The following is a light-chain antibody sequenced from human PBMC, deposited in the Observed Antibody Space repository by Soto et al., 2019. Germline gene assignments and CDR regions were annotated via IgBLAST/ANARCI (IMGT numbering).Light chain of an antibody. J-gene: IGLJ3*02. Sequence: QSVLTQPPSVSGAPGQRVTISCTGSSSNIGAGYDVHWYQQLPGTAPKLLIYGNNNRPSGVPDRFSGSKSGTSASLAITGLQAEDEADYYCQSYDSCLSGWVFGGGTKVTVL. CDR1: SSNIGAGYD. V-gene: IGLV1-40*01. CDR2: GNN. CDR3: QSYDSCLSGWV.